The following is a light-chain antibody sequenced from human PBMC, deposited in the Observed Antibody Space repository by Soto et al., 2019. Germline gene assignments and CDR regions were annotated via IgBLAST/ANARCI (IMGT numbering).Light chain of an antibody. CDR2: AAS. V-gene: IGKV1-39*01. CDR1: QNIFSS. Sequence: DIQMTQSPSSLSASLGYRVTITCRAGQNIFSSLNWYQQKPGKAPKLLIYAASSLQSGVPSRFSGSGSGTDFTLTITSLQHEDFATYYCQQSYNSPPITCGQGTRLEIK. CDR3: QQSYNSPPIT. J-gene: IGKJ5*01.